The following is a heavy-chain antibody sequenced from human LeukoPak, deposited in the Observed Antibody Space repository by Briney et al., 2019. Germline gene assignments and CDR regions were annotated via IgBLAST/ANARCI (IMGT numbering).Heavy chain of an antibody. D-gene: IGHD6-13*01. V-gene: IGHV3-7*04. J-gene: IGHJ6*02. CDR1: EFTFRSYW. Sequence: PGGSLRPSCPAPEFTFRSYWMTWVRQAPGKGLEWVANIKQDGSEIYYVDSVKGQFTISRDNAKNSLYLQMNSLRAEDPAVYYCARLRPYSSSWYSYYGMDVWGQGTTVTVSS. CDR3: ARLRPYSSSWYSYYGMDV. CDR2: IKQDGSEI.